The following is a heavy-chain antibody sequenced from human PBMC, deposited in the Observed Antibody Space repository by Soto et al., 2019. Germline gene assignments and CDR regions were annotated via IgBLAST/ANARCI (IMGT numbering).Heavy chain of an antibody. CDR2: IYYSGST. Sequence: QVQLQESGPGLVKPSQTLSLTCTVSGGSISSGGYYWSWIRQHPGKGLEWIGYIYYSGSTYYNPSLKSRVTISVDTSKNQFSLKLSSVTAADTAVYYCATHHIVLVPAASRYYYYGMDVWGQGTTVTVSS. V-gene: IGHV4-31*03. J-gene: IGHJ6*02. CDR1: GGSISSGGYY. CDR3: ATHHIVLVPAASRYYYYGMDV. D-gene: IGHD2-2*01.